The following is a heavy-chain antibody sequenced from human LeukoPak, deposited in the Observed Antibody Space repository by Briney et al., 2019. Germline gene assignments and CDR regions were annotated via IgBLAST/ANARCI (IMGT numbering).Heavy chain of an antibody. CDR3: ARPQAKDDAFDI. Sequence: SETQSLTCTVSGGSISSYYWSWIRQPPGKGLEWIGYIYYSGSTNYNPSLKSRVTISVDTSKNQFSLKLSSVTAADTAVYYCARPQAKDDAFDIWGQGTMVTVSS. CDR1: GGSISSYY. V-gene: IGHV4-59*01. CDR2: IYYSGST. J-gene: IGHJ3*02.